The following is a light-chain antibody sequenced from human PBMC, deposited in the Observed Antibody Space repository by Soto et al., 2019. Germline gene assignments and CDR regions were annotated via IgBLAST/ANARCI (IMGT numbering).Light chain of an antibody. CDR1: QSVARY. CDR2: GAS. V-gene: IGKV3-20*01. Sequence: EIVLTQSPGTLSLSPGERATLSCRASQSVARYLAWYQQKPGQAPRLLIYGASTRATGIPDRFSGGGSGTAFTLTISRLEPEDFAVYYCQQYGSSPRTFGQGTKVEIK. CDR3: QQYGSSPRT. J-gene: IGKJ1*01.